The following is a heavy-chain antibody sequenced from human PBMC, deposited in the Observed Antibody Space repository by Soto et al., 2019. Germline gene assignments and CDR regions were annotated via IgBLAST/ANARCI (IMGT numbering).Heavy chain of an antibody. Sequence: SETLSLTCAVYGGSFSAYYWSWIRQPPGKGLEWLGDITHLGTTNYNPSFKSRVSLSIDRTRNQFSLSLSSMTAADKAVYYCARGGGYASFDFWGQVIQVTVS. J-gene: IGHJ4*02. CDR2: ITHLGTT. CDR3: ARGGGYASFDF. CDR1: GGSFSAYY. D-gene: IGHD2-15*01. V-gene: IGHV4-34*01.